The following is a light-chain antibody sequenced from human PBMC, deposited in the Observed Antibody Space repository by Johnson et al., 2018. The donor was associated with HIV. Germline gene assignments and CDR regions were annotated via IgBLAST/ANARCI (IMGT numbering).Light chain of an antibody. CDR2: ENA. CDR1: SSNIGTNY. J-gene: IGLJ1*01. V-gene: IGLV1-51*02. CDR3: GTWDSSLSAHYV. Sequence: QSVLTQPPSVSAAPGQKVTISCSGGSSNIGTNYVSWYQQLPRAAPKLLIYENAKRPSGIPDRFSGSQSGTSATLGITGLQTGDEADYYCGTWDSSLSAHYVFGTGTKVTVL.